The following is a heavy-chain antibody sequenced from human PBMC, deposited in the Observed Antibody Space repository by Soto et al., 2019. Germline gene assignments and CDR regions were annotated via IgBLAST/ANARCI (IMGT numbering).Heavy chain of an antibody. J-gene: IGHJ6*02. CDR1: GYSFTDYH. Sequence: VKVSCKASGYSFTDYHIHWVRQAPGQGPEWLGRINPKSGGTSTAQKFQGWVTMTTDTSISTASMELTRLTSDDTAIYYCARGDSTDCSNGVCSFFYNHDMDVWGQGTTVTISS. V-gene: IGHV1-2*04. CDR2: INPKSGGT. D-gene: IGHD2-8*01. CDR3: ARGDSTDCSNGVCSFFYNHDMDV.